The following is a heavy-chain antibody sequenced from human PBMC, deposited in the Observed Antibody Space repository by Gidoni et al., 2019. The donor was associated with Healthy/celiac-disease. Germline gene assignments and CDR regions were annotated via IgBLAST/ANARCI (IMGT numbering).Heavy chain of an antibody. D-gene: IGHD2-15*01. CDR1: GATVSSYA. J-gene: IGHJ4*02. Sequence: VQLVQSGAEVKKPGTSVKVSCKPAGATVSSYAISGVRQAPGQGLEWMGRIITILGIANYAQKFQGSVTITADKASSTAYMELSSLRSEDTAVYYCARDSGPYCSGGSCYQIDYWGQGTLVTVSS. CDR2: IITILGIA. CDR3: ARDSGPYCSGGSCYQIDY. V-gene: IGHV1-69*04.